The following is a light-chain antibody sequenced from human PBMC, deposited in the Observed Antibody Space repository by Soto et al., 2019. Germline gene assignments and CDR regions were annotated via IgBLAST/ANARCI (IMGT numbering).Light chain of an antibody. CDR1: QSVNSN. Sequence: EIVMTQSPATLSVSPGEGATLSCRASQSVNSNLAWYQQRPGQAPRLLIYDASTRATGILTRFSGSGSGTEFTLSIGSLQSEDFAVYYCQEYNNWPPRSFGQGTKV. CDR2: DAS. V-gene: IGKV3-15*01. J-gene: IGKJ1*01. CDR3: QEYNNWPPRS.